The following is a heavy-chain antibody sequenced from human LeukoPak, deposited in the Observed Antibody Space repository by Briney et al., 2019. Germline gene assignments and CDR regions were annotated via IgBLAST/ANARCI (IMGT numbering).Heavy chain of an antibody. CDR2: IRSKANSYAT. CDR1: GFTFSGSA. D-gene: IGHD4-17*01. V-gene: IGHV3-73*01. Sequence: GGPLRLSCAASGFTFSGSAMHWVRQASGKGLEWVGRIRSKANSYATAYAASVKGRFAISREDSKTTAYLQMNSLKTEDTAVYYCTRRATTVTTKDYWGQGTLVTVSS. J-gene: IGHJ4*02. CDR3: TRRATTVTTKDY.